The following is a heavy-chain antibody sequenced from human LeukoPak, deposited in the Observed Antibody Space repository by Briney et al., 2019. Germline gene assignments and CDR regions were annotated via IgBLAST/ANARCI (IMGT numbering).Heavy chain of an antibody. CDR2: VKQDGSEK. CDR3: ARGYKYSSSWYGGGDY. J-gene: IGHJ4*02. Sequence: GGSLRLSCVASGFTFSSYWMSWVPQAPGKGPEWVANVKQDGSEKYYVDSVKGRFTISRDNAKNSIYLQMNSLRAEDTAVYYCARGYKYSSSWYGGGDYWGQGSLVTVSS. CDR1: GFTFSSYW. V-gene: IGHV3-7*01. D-gene: IGHD6-13*01.